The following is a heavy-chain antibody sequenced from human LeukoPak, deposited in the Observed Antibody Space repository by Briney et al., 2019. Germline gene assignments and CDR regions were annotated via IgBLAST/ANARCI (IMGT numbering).Heavy chain of an antibody. CDR3: ARDGRLRYFDTNPPDY. J-gene: IGHJ4*02. V-gene: IGHV1-69*04. Sequence: SVKVSCKASGYTFTSYYMHWVRQAPGQGLEWMGRIIPILGIANYAQKFQGRVTITADKSTSTAYMELSSLRSEDTAVYYCARDGRLRYFDTNPPDYWGQGTLVTVSS. CDR2: IIPILGIA. D-gene: IGHD3-9*01. CDR1: GYTFTSYY.